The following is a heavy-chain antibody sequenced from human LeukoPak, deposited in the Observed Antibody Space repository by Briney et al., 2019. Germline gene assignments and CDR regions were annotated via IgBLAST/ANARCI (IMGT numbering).Heavy chain of an antibody. D-gene: IGHD1/OR15-1a*01. V-gene: IGHV4-59*12. Sequence: SETLSLTCTVSGGSISSYYWSWIRQPPGKGLEWIGYIYHSGSTYYNPSLKSRVTISVDRSKNQFSLKLSSVTAADTAVYYCARGGKTSAFDIWGQGTMVTVSS. CDR3: ARGGKTSAFDI. CDR2: IYHSGST. J-gene: IGHJ3*02. CDR1: GGSISSYY.